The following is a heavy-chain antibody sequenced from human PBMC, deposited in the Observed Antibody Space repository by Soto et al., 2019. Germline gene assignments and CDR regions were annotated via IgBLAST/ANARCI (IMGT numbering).Heavy chain of an antibody. J-gene: IGHJ6*02. D-gene: IGHD2-15*01. CDR1: GFTFDDYA. CDR3: AKAGYCSGGSCYYYYYGMDV. CDR2: ISWNSGSI. V-gene: IGHV3-9*01. Sequence: GGSLRLSCAASGFTFDDYAMHWVRQAPGKGLGWVSGISWNSGSIGYADSVKGRFTISRDNAKNSLYLQMNSLRAEDTALYYCAKAGYCSGGSCYYYYYGMDVWGQGTTVTVSS.